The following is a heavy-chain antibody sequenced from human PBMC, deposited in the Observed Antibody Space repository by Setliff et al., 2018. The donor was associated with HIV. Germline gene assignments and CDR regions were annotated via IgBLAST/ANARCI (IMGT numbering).Heavy chain of an antibody. J-gene: IGHJ5*02. Sequence: GGSLRLSCAASGFTFSSYSMNWVRQAPGKGLEWVSSISSSSSYIYYADSVKGRFTISRDNAKNSLYLQMTSLRAEDTAVFFCARVLLITKAVYGVVSNRFDPWGRGTLVTVSS. CDR2: ISSSSSYI. CDR1: GFTFSSYS. D-gene: IGHD3-3*01. V-gene: IGHV3-21*04. CDR3: ARVLLITKAVYGVVSNRFDP.